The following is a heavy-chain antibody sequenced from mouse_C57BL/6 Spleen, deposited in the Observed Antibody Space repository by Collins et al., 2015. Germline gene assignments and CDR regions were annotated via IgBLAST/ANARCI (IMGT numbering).Heavy chain of an antibody. CDR1: GYTFTTYG. CDR2: INTYSGVP. D-gene: IGHD2-5*01. Sequence: QIQSVQSGPELKKPGETVKISCKASGYTFTTYGMSWVKQAPGKGLKWMGWINTYSGVPTYADDFKGRFAFSLETSASTAYLQINNLKNEDTATYFCALAYYSNWYFDVWGTGTTVTVSS. V-gene: IGHV9-3*01. CDR3: ALAYYSNWYFDV. J-gene: IGHJ1*03.